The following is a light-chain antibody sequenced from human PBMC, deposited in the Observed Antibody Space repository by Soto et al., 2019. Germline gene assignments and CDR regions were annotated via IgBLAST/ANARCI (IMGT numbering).Light chain of an antibody. V-gene: IGKV3-20*01. Sequence: EILLTQSPGTLSLSAGERATLSCRASQSVSSSYLAWYQEKVGQAPRLLIYGTSNRATGVPDRFSGSGSGTDFTLTISRLEPEDFALYYCQQYISSPYNFGQGTKVDIK. CDR3: QQYISSPYN. CDR1: QSVSSSY. CDR2: GTS. J-gene: IGKJ2*01.